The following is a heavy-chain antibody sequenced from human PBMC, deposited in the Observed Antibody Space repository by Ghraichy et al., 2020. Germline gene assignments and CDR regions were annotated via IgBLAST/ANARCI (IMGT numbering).Heavy chain of an antibody. CDR2: LSGRGGST. V-gene: IGHV3-23*01. D-gene: IGHD6-19*01. Sequence: GGSLRLSCAASGFTFSSYAMSWVRQAPGKGLEWFSALSGRGGSTYYADSVKGRFTISRDNSKNTLYLQMNSLRAEDTAVYYCAKDLEWGGNSVAAADYWGQGTLVTVSS. J-gene: IGHJ4*02. CDR3: AKDLEWGGNSVAAADY. CDR1: GFTFSSYA.